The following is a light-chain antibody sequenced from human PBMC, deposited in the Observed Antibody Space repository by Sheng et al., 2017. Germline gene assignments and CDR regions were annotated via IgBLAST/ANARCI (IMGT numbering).Light chain of an antibody. J-gene: IGLJ2*01. CDR3: VSYGGSDTLK. CDR2: EVR. V-gene: IGLV2-8*01. Sequence: QSVLTQPPSASGSPGESVTISCTGTINDIGGYDYISWYQQHPGKAPKLLIFEVRKRPSGVPTRFSGSKSGKTASLTISGLQIEDEADYYCVSYGGSDTLKFGGGTKVTV. CDR1: INDIGGYDY.